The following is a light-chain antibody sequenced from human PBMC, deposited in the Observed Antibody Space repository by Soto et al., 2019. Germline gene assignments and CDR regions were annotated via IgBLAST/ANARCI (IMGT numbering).Light chain of an antibody. V-gene: IGLV2-14*01. J-gene: IGLJ3*02. Sequence: QSALTQPASVSGSPGQSITISCTGTSTDVGAYNYVSWYQQHPGKAPKLIIYEVSDRPSGISDRFSGSKSGNTASLTISGLQAEDEADYYCTSYRRSGCLVFGGGTKVTVL. CDR1: STDVGAYNY. CDR3: TSYRRSGCLV. CDR2: EVS.